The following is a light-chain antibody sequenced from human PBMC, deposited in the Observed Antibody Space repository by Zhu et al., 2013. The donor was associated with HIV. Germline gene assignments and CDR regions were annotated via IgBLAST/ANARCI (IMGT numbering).Light chain of an antibody. V-gene: IGLV2-8*01. CDR3: NSYGGSNNVI. CDR2: EVS. CDR1: SSDVGGYNY. J-gene: IGLJ2*01. Sequence: QSALTQPPSASGSPGQSVTISCTGTSSDVGGYNYVSWYQQRPGKAPKLMIYEVSKRPSGVPDRFSGSKSGNVASLTVSGLQAEDEADYHCNSYGGSNNVIFGGGTKADRP.